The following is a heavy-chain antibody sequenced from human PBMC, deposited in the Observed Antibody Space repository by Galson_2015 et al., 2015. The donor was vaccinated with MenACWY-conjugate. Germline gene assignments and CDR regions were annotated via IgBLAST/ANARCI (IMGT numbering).Heavy chain of an antibody. V-gene: IGHV4-39*02. CDR1: SGSISGTDSY. CDR3: TRRLQWQAYFQK. Sequence: TLSLTCIVSSGSISGTDSYWGWIRQPPGKGLEWIGSVHYSGSSYYNPSLQSRVTMSVDSSSHCLSLRLNSVTAADTALYYCTRRLQWQAYFQKWSQGTLVTVS. CDR2: VHYSGSS. J-gene: IGHJ1*01. D-gene: IGHD6-19*01.